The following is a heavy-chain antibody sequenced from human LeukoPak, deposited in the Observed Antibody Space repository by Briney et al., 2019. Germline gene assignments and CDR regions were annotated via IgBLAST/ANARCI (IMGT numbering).Heavy chain of an antibody. D-gene: IGHD2/OR15-2a*01. CDR3: ARRPRQNTMSSDRTHFYLAV. J-gene: IGHJ6*03. CDR1: GFIFNNYA. V-gene: IGHV3-23*01. CDR2: ISGTGFTT. Sequence: GGSLRLSCAASGFIFNNYATGWVRQAPHKGPEWVSIISGTGFTTYYADSVKGRFTISKDNARNTLYLQMDGPRPEDTLVYFCARRPRQNTMSSDRTHFYLAVWGKGTTVTVSS.